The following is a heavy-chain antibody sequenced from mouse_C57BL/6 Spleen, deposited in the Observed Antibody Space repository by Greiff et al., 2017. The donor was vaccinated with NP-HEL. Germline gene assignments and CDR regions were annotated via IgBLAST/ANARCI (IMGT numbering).Heavy chain of an antibody. Sequence: VKLQQPGAELVRPGSSVKLSCKASGYTFTSYWMDWVKQRPGQGLEWIGNIYPSDSETHYNQKFKDKATLTVDKSSSTAYMQLSSLTSEDSAVYYCARKGDYDGFFAYWGQGTLVTVSA. V-gene: IGHV1-61*01. D-gene: IGHD2-4*01. J-gene: IGHJ3*01. CDR3: ARKGDYDGFFAY. CDR1: GYTFTSYW. CDR2: IYPSDSET.